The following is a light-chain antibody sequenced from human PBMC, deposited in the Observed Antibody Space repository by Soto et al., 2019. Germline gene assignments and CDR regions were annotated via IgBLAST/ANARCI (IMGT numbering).Light chain of an antibody. V-gene: IGKV3-11*01. CDR3: QQRSNWPLLS. Sequence: EIVMTQSPATLSLSPGERATLSCRASQSVSTSLAWYQQKPGQAPRLLIYDASKRATGISARFSGSGSGTDFTLTISSLEPEDFAVYYCQQRSNWPLLSFGGGTKVDNK. CDR2: DAS. CDR1: QSVSTS. J-gene: IGKJ4*01.